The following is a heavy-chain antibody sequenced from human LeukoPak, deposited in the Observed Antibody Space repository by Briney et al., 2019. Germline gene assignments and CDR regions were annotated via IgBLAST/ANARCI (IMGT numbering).Heavy chain of an antibody. CDR3: ARVARIAAAGYFDY. J-gene: IGHJ4*02. V-gene: IGHV3-33*01. CDR2: IWYDGSNK. D-gene: IGHD6-13*01. Sequence: GGSLRLSCAASGFTFSSYGMHWVRQAPGKGLEWVAVIWYDGSNKYYADSVKGRFTISRDSSKNTLYLQMNSLRAEDTAVYYCARVARIAAAGYFDYWGQGALVTVSS. CDR1: GFTFSSYG.